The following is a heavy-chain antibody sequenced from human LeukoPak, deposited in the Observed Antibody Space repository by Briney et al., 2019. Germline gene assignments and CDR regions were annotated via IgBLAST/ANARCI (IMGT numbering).Heavy chain of an antibody. D-gene: IGHD3-10*01. V-gene: IGHV5-10-1*01. Sequence: NRGESLKISCKGSGYSFTSYWISWVRQMPGKGLEWMGRIDPSDSYTNYSPSFQGHVTISADKSISTAYLQWSSLEASDTAMYYCARRQLEYYYGSGSPAGGMDVWGKGTTVTVSS. CDR1: GYSFTSYW. CDR3: ARRQLEYYYGSGSPAGGMDV. J-gene: IGHJ6*04. CDR2: IDPSDSYT.